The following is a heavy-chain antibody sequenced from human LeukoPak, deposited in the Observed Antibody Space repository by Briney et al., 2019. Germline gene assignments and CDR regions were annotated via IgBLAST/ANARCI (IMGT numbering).Heavy chain of an antibody. Sequence: ASVKVSCKASGYTFTGYYMHWVRQAPGQGLEWMGWINPNSGGTNYAQKFQGRVTMTRDTSISTAYMELSRLRSDGTAVYYCARAVGATTGMDYWGQGTLVTVSS. V-gene: IGHV1-2*02. CDR2: INPNSGGT. D-gene: IGHD1-26*01. CDR3: ARAVGATTGMDY. J-gene: IGHJ4*02. CDR1: GYTFTGYY.